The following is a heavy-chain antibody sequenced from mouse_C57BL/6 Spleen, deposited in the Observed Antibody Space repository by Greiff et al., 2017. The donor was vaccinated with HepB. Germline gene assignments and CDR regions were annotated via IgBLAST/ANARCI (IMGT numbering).Heavy chain of an antibody. CDR2: IYPSDSET. CDR3: ARGLPSMDY. J-gene: IGHJ4*01. D-gene: IGHD3-1*01. CDR1: GYTFTSYW. V-gene: IGHV1-61*01. Sequence: VQLQQPGAELVRPGSSVKLSCKASGYTFTSYWMDWVKQRPGQGLEWIGNIYPSDSETHYNQKFKDKATLTVDKSSSTAYMQLSSLTSEDSAVYYCARGLPSMDYWGQGTSVTVSS.